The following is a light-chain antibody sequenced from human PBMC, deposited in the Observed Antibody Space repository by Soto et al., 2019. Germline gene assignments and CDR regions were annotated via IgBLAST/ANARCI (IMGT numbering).Light chain of an antibody. Sequence: EIVLTQSPATLSLSPGERATLSCRASQSVSSYLAWYQQKPGQAPRLLIYDASNRATGIPARFSGSGSGTDFTLTISSLEPEDFAVYYCQNYNRAPWTFGQGTKVESK. CDR3: QNYNRAPWT. CDR1: QSVSSY. J-gene: IGKJ1*01. CDR2: DAS. V-gene: IGKV3-11*01.